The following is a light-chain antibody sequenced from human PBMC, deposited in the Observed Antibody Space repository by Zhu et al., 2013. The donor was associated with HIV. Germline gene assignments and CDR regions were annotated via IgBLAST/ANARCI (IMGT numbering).Light chain of an antibody. CDR1: KLGNKY. Sequence: SYELTQPPSVSVSPGQTASITCSGDKLGNKYTSWYQQKPGQSPVLVIYQDRKRPSGIPERFSGSKSGASASLAITGLQAEDEADYYCQSYDDRLSGSRVFGGGTKLTVL. J-gene: IGLJ3*02. CDR2: QDR. CDR3: QSYDDRLSGSRV. V-gene: IGLV3-1*01.